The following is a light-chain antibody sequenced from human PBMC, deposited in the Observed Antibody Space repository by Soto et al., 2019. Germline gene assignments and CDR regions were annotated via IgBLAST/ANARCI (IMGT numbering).Light chain of an antibody. CDR3: QHHNSYSQT. Sequence: DIQMTQSPSTLFASVGGRVTITFRASQSIRHYLAWYQQMPGKAPKLLIYGASTLQSGVPSRFSGSGSGTEFTLTFSSLQPDDFGTYFCQHHNSYSQTFGQGTKV. V-gene: IGKV1-5*01. J-gene: IGKJ1*01. CDR1: QSIRHY. CDR2: GAS.